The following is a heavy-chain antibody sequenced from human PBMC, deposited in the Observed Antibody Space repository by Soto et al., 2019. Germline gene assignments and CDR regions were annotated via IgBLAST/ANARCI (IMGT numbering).Heavy chain of an antibody. CDR1: GGTFRTYS. CDR3: ARGPVVVVPECNVNHHNWFYP. V-gene: IGHV1-69*02. CDR2: IIPILDMA. Sequence: SVKVSCKASGGTFRTYSITWVRQAPGQGLEWMGKIIPILDMANYAQKFQGRVTITADKSTSIAYMELNSLRSEDTAVYYCARGPVVVVPECNVNHHNWFYPRTQRTAVPVSS. D-gene: IGHD2-2*01. J-gene: IGHJ5*01.